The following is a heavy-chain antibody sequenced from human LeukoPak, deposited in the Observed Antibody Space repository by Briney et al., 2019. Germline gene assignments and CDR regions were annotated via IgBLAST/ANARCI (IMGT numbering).Heavy chain of an antibody. CDR2: IYYSGST. CDR1: GGCISSYY. Sequence: SETLSLTCTVSGGCISSYYWSWIRQPPGKGLEWIGYIYYSGSTNYNPSLKSRVTISVDTSKNQFSLKLSSVTAADTAVYHCARRVATHYFDYWGQGTLVTVSS. V-gene: IGHV4-59*01. J-gene: IGHJ4*02. D-gene: IGHD5-12*01. CDR3: ARRVATHYFDY.